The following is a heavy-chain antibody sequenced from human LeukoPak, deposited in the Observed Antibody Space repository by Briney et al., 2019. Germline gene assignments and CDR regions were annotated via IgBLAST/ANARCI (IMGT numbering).Heavy chain of an antibody. D-gene: IGHD4-11*01. CDR2: INHSGDT. J-gene: IGHJ4*02. Sequence: PSETLSLTCAVYGGAFSGYYWSWIRQPPGKGLEWIGEINHSGDTKYNPSLKSRVSMSVDVSKDQFSLKLTPLTAADTAVYYCARGSRNYNNYEGADYWGQGTLVTVSS. CDR3: ARGSRNYNNYEGADY. V-gene: IGHV4-34*01. CDR1: GGAFSGYY.